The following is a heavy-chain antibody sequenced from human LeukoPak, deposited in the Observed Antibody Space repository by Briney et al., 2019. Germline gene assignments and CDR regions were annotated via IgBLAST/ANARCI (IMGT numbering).Heavy chain of an antibody. CDR1: GYTFTSYY. CDR3: ASAVSGSYPAAAFEI. Sequence: ASVKVSCKASGYTFTSYYMHWVRQAPGQGLEWMGIINPSGGSTSYAQKFQGRVTMTRDTSTSTVYMELSSLRSEDTAVHYCASAVSGSYPAAAFEIWGQGTMVTVSS. D-gene: IGHD1-26*01. CDR2: INPSGGST. V-gene: IGHV1-46*03. J-gene: IGHJ3*02.